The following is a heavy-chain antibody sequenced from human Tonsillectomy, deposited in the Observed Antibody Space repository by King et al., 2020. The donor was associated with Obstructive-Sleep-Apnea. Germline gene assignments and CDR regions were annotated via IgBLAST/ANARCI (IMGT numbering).Heavy chain of an antibody. V-gene: IGHV3-72*01. J-gene: IGHJ4*02. CDR2: IRNKVNSHTT. CDR3: ARVRLAYGDFADF. D-gene: IGHD4-17*01. Sequence: VQLVESGGDSVQPGGSLRLSCAASGFSFSDHYMDWVRQAPGKGLEWVGRIRNKVNSHTTEYAASVKGRFTLSRDDSKNSLYLQMNSLKTEDTAVYYCARVRLAYGDFADFWGQGTLVTVSS. CDR1: GFSFSDHY.